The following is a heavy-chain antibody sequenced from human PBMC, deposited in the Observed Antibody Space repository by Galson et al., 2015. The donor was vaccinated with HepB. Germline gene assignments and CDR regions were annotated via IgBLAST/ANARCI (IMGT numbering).Heavy chain of an antibody. D-gene: IGHD6-13*01. V-gene: IGHV3-53*01. CDR3: TRDPSSTLGYGMDV. Sequence: SLRLSXXXSGFTVSSSYMSWVRQAPGKGLEWVSVIYTGGTTYYAESVKGRFSISRDDSKNTVYLQLNSLRAEDTAVYYCTRDPSSTLGYGMDVWGQGTTVTVSS. CDR2: IYTGGTT. CDR1: GFTVSSSY. J-gene: IGHJ6*02.